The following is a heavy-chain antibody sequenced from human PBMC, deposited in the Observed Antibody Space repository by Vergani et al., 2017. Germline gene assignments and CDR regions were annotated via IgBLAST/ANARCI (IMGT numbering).Heavy chain of an antibody. D-gene: IGHD3-22*01. Sequence: QVQLQESGPGLVKPSQTLSLTCTVSGGSISSGSYYWSWIRQPAGKGLAWIGRIYTSGSTNYNPSLKSRVTISVDTSKNQFSLKLSSVTAADTAVYYCAREVSYYYDSSGYFNDAFDIWGQGTMVTVSS. J-gene: IGHJ3*02. CDR2: IYTSGST. CDR3: AREVSYYYDSSGYFNDAFDI. CDR1: GGSISSGSYY. V-gene: IGHV4-61*02.